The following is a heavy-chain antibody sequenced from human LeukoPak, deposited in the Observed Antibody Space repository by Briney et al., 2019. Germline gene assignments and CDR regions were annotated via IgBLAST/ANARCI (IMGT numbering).Heavy chain of an antibody. CDR2: ISCSGGST. V-gene: IGHV3-23*01. Sequence: GRSLRLSCAASGFTFSNYAMSRVRQAPGKGLEWVSGISCSGGSTYYADSVKGRFTISRDNSKNTLYLQMNSLRAEDTAVYYCAKDMFQCSSSSCAFDIWGQGTMVTVSS. CDR1: GFTFSNYA. J-gene: IGHJ3*02. CDR3: AKDMFQCSSSSCAFDI. D-gene: IGHD2-2*01.